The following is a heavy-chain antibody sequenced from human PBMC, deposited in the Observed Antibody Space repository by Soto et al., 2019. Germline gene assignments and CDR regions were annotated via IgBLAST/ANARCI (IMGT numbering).Heavy chain of an antibody. J-gene: IGHJ4*02. Sequence: PSETLSLTXAVSGVTISTYYWSWIRQPPGKGLEWIGYIYYSGGTNYNPSLKSRVTISVDTSKNQFSLKLSSVTAADTAVYYCARKIAAAAISPFDYWGQGTLVTVSS. V-gene: IGHV4-59*01. CDR1: GVTISTYY. CDR3: ARKIAAAAISPFDY. CDR2: IYYSGGT. D-gene: IGHD6-13*01.